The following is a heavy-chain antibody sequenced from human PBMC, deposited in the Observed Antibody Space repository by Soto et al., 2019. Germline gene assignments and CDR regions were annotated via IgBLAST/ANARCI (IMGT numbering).Heavy chain of an antibody. V-gene: IGHV3-30*18. D-gene: IGHD6-19*01. CDR3: AKDAFSGWYHYFDY. Sequence: GGSLRLSCAASGFTFSSYGMHWVRQAPGKGLEWVAVISYDGSNKYYADSVKGRFTISRGNSKNTLYLQMNSLRAEDTVVYYCAKDAFSGWYHYFDYWGQGTLVTVSS. CDR1: GFTFSSYG. CDR2: ISYDGSNK. J-gene: IGHJ4*02.